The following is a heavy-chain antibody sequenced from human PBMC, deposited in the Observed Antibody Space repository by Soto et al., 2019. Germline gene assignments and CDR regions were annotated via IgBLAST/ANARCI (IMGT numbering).Heavy chain of an antibody. D-gene: IGHD5-18*01. V-gene: IGHV4-59*12. CDR1: DGSSSGCD. J-gene: IGHJ4*02. Sequence: SETLSVTCTVSDGSSSGCDWIGFRQPPGNGLEGIGYSYYSGSTNDNPSLKSRVTISVDTSKNQFSLKLSSVTAADTAVYYCARSGYSYGPNPLLYWGQGTLVTVS. CDR3: ARSGYSYGPNPLLY. CDR2: SYYSGST.